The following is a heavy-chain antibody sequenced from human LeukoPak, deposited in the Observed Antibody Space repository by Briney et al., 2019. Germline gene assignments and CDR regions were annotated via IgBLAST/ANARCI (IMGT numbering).Heavy chain of an antibody. Sequence: KPSETLSLTCTVSGGSVSSGSYYWIWLRQPPGKGLEWIVYIYYSGSTNYNPSLKSRVTISVDTSKIHFSLKLRSVADADTAVYYCARVNKWPQFGGYFDYWGQGTLVTVSS. D-gene: IGHD3-16*01. J-gene: IGHJ4*02. CDR2: IYYSGST. CDR1: GGSVSSGSYY. V-gene: IGHV4-61*01. CDR3: ARVNKWPQFGGYFDY.